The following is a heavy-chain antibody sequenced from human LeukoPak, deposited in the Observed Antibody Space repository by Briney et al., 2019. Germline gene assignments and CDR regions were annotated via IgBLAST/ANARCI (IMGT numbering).Heavy chain of an antibody. CDR2: ISAYNGNT. CDR1: GYTFTSYG. CDR3: ARDVLGTNDY. Sequence: ASVKVSCKASGYTFTSYGISWVRQAPGQGLEWMGWISAYNGNTNYAQKLQGRVTMTTDTSASTSYMELSSLRSEDTAVYYCARDVLGTNDYWGQGTLVTVSS. V-gene: IGHV1-18*01. D-gene: IGHD1-7*01. J-gene: IGHJ4*02.